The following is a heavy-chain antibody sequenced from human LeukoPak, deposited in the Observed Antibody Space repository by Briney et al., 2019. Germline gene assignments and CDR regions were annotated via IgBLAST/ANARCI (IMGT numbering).Heavy chain of an antibody. CDR1: GYTFTSYG. J-gene: IGHJ4*02. CDR3: ARDGQDSSEEGFDY. V-gene: IGHV1-18*01. CDR2: ISAYNGNT. Sequence: ASVKVSCKASGYTFTSYGISWVRQAPGQGLEWMGWISAYNGNTNYAQKLQGRVTMTTDISTSTAYMELRSLRSDDTAVYYCARDGQDSSEEGFDYWGQGTLVTVSS. D-gene: IGHD6-19*01.